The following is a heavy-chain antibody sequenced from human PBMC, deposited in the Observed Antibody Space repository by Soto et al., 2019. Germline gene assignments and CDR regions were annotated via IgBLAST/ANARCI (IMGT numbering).Heavy chain of an antibody. D-gene: IGHD1-7*01. CDR1: GGSISSSSW. Sequence: QVQLQESGPGLVKPSGPLSLTCAVSGGSISSSSWWTWVRQPPGKGLEWIGEIFESGATNYNPSLKSRLTMSVDKSKNQFSLNLRSLTAADTAVYFCTTSHAGELNNWGQGTLVTVSS. CDR3: TTSHAGELNN. J-gene: IGHJ4*02. CDR2: IFESGAT. V-gene: IGHV4-4*02.